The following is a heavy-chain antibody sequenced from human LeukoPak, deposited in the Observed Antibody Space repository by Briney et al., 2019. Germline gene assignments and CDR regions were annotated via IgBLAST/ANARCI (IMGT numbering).Heavy chain of an antibody. CDR3: ARLRREVDAFDI. J-gene: IGHJ3*02. V-gene: IGHV4-34*01. D-gene: IGHD6-25*01. CDR2: INHSGST. CDR1: GGSFRGYY. Sequence: PSETLSLTCAVYGGSFRGYYWSGIRQPPGKGREWIGEINHSGSTNYNPSLKSRVTISVDTSKNQFSLKLSSVTAADTAVYYCARLRREVDAFDIWGQGTMVTVS.